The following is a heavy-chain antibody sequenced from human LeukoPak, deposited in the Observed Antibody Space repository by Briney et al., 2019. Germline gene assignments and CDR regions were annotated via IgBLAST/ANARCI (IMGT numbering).Heavy chain of an antibody. CDR2: FDPEDGET. V-gene: IGHV1-24*01. J-gene: IGHJ4*02. D-gene: IGHD1-26*01. Sequence: ASVKVSCKXSGYTLTEISMHWVRQAPGKGLEWMGGFDPEDGETIYSQKFQGRVTMTEDTSTDTAYMELSSLRSEDTAVYYCATYKSYVVDYWGQGTLVTVSS. CDR3: ATYKSYVVDY. CDR1: GYTLTEIS.